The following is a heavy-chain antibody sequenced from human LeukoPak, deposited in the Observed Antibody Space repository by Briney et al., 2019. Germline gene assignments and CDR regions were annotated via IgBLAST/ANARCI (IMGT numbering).Heavy chain of an antibody. CDR3: ARTLCDNDAFDI. Sequence: ASVKVSCKASGYTFTSYAMHWVRQAPGQRLEWMGRINPYSGGTNYAQKFQGRVTMTRDTSISTAYMELSRLRSDDTAVYYCARTLCDNDAFDIWGQGTMVTVSS. CDR1: GYTFTSYA. J-gene: IGHJ3*02. CDR2: INPYSGGT. V-gene: IGHV1-2*06. D-gene: IGHD2-21*02.